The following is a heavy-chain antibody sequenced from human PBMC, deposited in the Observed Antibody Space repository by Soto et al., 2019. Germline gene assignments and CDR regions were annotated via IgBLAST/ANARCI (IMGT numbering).Heavy chain of an antibody. Sequence: QVQLVQSGAEVKQPGASVKVSCRTSGYTFTNYDISWVRQATGQGPEWMGWMNPDSANTGYAQKFQGRVTLTRDTSISTAYMELNSLTSEDTAIYYCARAIRDQLLSDYWGQGSLVIVSS. J-gene: IGHJ4*02. CDR3: ARAIRDQLLSDY. D-gene: IGHD1-26*01. CDR2: MNPDSANT. CDR1: GYTFTNYD. V-gene: IGHV1-8*01.